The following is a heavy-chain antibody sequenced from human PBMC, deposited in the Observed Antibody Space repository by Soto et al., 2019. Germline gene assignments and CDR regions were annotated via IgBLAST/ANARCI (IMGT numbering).Heavy chain of an antibody. D-gene: IGHD1-1*01. CDR2: ITGSSETT. CDR3: ERDCSRTFCSVWKL. V-gene: IGHV3-23*01. Sequence: EVQLLESGGGLVQPGGSLRLSCAASGFTFSNYAMTWVRQAPGKGLQWVSGITGSSETTYYADSLKGRFTLSRDNSKNTVYLQMNSLRAEDSAVYYCERDCSRTFCSVWKLWGQGTLVTVSP. CDR1: GFTFSNYA. J-gene: IGHJ4*02.